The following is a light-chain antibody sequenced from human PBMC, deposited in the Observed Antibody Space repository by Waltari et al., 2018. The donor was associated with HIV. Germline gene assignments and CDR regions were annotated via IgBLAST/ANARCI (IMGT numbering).Light chain of an antibody. CDR1: TGSVISLNY. J-gene: IGLJ3*02. CDR2: NTN. CDR3: VIYYCGSWV. Sequence: QTVVTQEPSLTVSPGGTVTLPCASSTGSVISLNYPSWFQHKPGQAPRALNYNTNIRHSWAPARFSGSRPGVKAALTLSGVQPEDEADYYCVIYYCGSWVFGGGTKLTVL. V-gene: IGLV7-43*01.